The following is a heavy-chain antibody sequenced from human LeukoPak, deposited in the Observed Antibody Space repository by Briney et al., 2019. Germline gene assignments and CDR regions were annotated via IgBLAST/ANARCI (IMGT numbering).Heavy chain of an antibody. D-gene: IGHD6-19*01. Sequence: SQTLSLTCAISGDSVSSNSAAWNWIRQSPSRGLEWLGRTYYRSKWYNDYAVSVKSRITINPDTSKNQFSLQLNSVTPEDTAVYYCARDSPPQWLVSNWFDPWGQGTLVTVSS. V-gene: IGHV6-1*01. CDR2: TYYRSKWYN. CDR3: ARDSPPQWLVSNWFDP. J-gene: IGHJ5*02. CDR1: GDSVSSNSAA.